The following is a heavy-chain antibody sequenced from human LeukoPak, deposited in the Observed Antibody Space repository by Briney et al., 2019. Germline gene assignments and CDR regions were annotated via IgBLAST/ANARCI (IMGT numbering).Heavy chain of an antibody. CDR1: GGSISDYF. Sequence: SETLSLTCTVSGGSISDYFLNWIRQPAGKGLEWIGRIYSSESTNYNPSLKSRVTMSLDTSKNQSSLKLSSVTAADTAVYYCASIDSSWYFTWGQGALVTVSS. D-gene: IGHD6-13*01. J-gene: IGHJ5*02. CDR2: IYSSEST. CDR3: ASIDSSWYFT. V-gene: IGHV4-4*07.